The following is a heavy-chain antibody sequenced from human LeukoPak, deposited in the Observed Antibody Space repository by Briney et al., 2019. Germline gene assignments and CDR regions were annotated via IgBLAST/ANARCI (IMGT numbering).Heavy chain of an antibody. CDR3: ARERYCSSTSCYYYFDY. Sequence: GASVKVSCKAFGYTFTSNYMHWVRQAPGQGPEWMGVISPSGGSTTYAQKFQGRVTLTRDMSTSTDYLELSSLRSEDTAVYYCARERYCSSTSCYYYFDYWGQGTLVTVSS. V-gene: IGHV1-46*01. CDR1: GYTFTSNY. J-gene: IGHJ4*02. D-gene: IGHD2-2*01. CDR2: ISPSGGST.